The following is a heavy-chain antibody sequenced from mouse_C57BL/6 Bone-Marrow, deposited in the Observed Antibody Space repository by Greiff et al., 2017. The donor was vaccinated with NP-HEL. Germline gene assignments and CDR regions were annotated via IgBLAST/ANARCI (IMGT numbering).Heavy chain of an antibody. CDR3: ARSGYGSSYDYAMDY. Sequence: QVQLQQSGAELARPGASVKLSCKASGYTFTSYGISWVKQRTGQGLGWIGEIYPRSGNTYYNEKFKGKATLTADKSSSTAYMELRSLTSEDSAVYFCARSGYGSSYDYAMDYWGQGTSVTVSS. J-gene: IGHJ4*01. V-gene: IGHV1-81*01. CDR2: IYPRSGNT. D-gene: IGHD1-1*01. CDR1: GYTFTSYG.